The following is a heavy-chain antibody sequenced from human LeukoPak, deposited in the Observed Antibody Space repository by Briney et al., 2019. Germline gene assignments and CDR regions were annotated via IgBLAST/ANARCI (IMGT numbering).Heavy chain of an antibody. Sequence: ASVTVSFKASGYTFTSYAMHWVRQAPGQRLEWMGWINAGNGNTKYSQKFQGRVTLTRDTSASTAYMELSSLTSEDTAVYYCARDHGTTKEDDAFDIWGQGTMVTLSS. CDR1: GYTFTSYA. CDR2: INAGNGNT. V-gene: IGHV1-3*01. CDR3: ARDHGTTKEDDAFDI. J-gene: IGHJ3*02. D-gene: IGHD1-14*01.